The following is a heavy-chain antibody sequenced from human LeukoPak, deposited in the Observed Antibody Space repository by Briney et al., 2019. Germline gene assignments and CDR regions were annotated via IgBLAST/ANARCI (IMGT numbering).Heavy chain of an antibody. D-gene: IGHD3-22*01. V-gene: IGHV4-39*07. CDR3: AREASMGCYDSSGTLVV. Sequence: SETLSLTCTVSGGSISSSSYYWGWIRQPPGKGLEWIGSIYYSGSTYYNPSLKSRVTISVDTSKNQFSLKLSSVTAADTAVYYCAREASMGCYDSSGTLVVWGQGTLVTVSS. J-gene: IGHJ4*02. CDR1: GGSISSSSYY. CDR2: IYYSGST.